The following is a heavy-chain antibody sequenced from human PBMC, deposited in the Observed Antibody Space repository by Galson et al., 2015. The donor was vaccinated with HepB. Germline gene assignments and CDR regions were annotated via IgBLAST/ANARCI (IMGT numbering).Heavy chain of an antibody. CDR2: IYYSGST. CDR1: GGSISSGGYY. Sequence: TLSLTCTVSGGSISSGGYYWSWIRQHPGKGLEWIGYIYYSGSTYYNPSLKSRVTISVDTSKNQFSLKLSSVTAADTAVYYCAREGGPDTAMVTPWFDPWGQGTLVTVSS. V-gene: IGHV4-31*03. D-gene: IGHD5-18*01. J-gene: IGHJ5*02. CDR3: AREGGPDTAMVTPWFDP.